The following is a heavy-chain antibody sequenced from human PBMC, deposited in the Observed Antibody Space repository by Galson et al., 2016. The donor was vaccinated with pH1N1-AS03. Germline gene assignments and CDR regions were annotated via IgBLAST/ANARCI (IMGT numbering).Heavy chain of an antibody. V-gene: IGHV3-48*01. Sequence: SLRLSCAASGFTFSAYAMHWVRQAPGKGLEWVAYIGSSGRTISYADSVKGRFTVSRDSGKNSVELQMNSLGAEDTAVYYCARDSPTTLIGGEVWGQGTLVTVSS. J-gene: IGHJ4*02. CDR1: GFTFSAYA. CDR3: ARDSPTTLIGGEV. CDR2: IGSSGRTI. D-gene: IGHD2-21*01.